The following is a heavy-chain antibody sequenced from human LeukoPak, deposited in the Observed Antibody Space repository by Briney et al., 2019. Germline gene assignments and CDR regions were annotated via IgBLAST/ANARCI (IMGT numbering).Heavy chain of an antibody. CDR1: GGSISSSSYY. CDR3: ARIYDSSGYQLN. D-gene: IGHD3-22*01. J-gene: IGHJ4*02. CDR2: IYYSGST. Sequence: TSETLSLTCTVSGGSISSSSYYWGWIRQPPGKGLEWIGSIYYSGSTYYNPSLKSRVTISVDTSKNQFSLKLSSVTAADTAVYYCARIYDSSGYQLNWGQGTLVTVSS. V-gene: IGHV4-39*07.